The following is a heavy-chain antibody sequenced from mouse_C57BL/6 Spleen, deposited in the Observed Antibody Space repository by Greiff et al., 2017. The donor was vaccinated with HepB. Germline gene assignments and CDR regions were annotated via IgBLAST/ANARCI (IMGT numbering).Heavy chain of an antibody. Sequence: QVQLKQPGAELVRPGTSVKLSCKASGYTFTSYWMHWVKQRPGQGLEWIGVIDPSDSYTNYNQKFKGKATLTVDTSSSTAYMQLSSLTSEDSAVYYCARSDLGSFDYWGQGTTLTVSS. V-gene: IGHV1-59*01. J-gene: IGHJ2*01. CDR3: ARSDLGSFDY. CDR1: GYTFTSYW. CDR2: IDPSDSYT.